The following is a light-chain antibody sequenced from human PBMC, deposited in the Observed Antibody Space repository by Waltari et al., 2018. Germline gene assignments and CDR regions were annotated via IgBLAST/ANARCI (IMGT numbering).Light chain of an antibody. Sequence: DIRMTQSPSSLSASIGDRVTISCRASQNIATYLNWYQQKSGKAPKLLIYGASTLQSGVPSRFRGGGSGTDFTLTISSLRPEDVAIYSCQHSYNVPLTFGGGTQVEI. CDR2: GAS. CDR1: QNIATY. J-gene: IGKJ4*01. CDR3: QHSYNVPLT. V-gene: IGKV1-39*01.